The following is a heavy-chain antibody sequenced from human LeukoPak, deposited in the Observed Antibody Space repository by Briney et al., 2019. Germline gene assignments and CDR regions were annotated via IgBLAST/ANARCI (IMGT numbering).Heavy chain of an antibody. V-gene: IGHV3-21*01. CDR2: ISSSSSYI. D-gene: IGHD7-27*01. Sequence: GGSLRLSCAASGFTFSSYSMNWVRQAPGKGLEWASSISSSSSYIYYADSVKGRFTISRDDAKNSLYLQMNSLRAEDTAVYYCARDVGLGIFPFNYWGQGTLVTVSS. CDR3: ARDVGLGIFPFNY. CDR1: GFTFSSYS. J-gene: IGHJ4*02.